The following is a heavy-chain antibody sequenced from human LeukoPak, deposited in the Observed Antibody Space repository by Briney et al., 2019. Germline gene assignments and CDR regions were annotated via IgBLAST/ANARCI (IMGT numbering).Heavy chain of an antibody. CDR2: IGTVGET. Sequence: GGSLRLSCAASGFTFSNYDMHWVRQVTGKGLEWVSVIGTVGETYYPGSVKGRFTISRENAKNSLYLQMNNLRAGDTAVYYCARDRAAAGPQWGQGTLVTVSS. J-gene: IGHJ4*02. V-gene: IGHV3-13*01. CDR1: GFTFSNYD. D-gene: IGHD6-13*01. CDR3: ARDRAAAGPQ.